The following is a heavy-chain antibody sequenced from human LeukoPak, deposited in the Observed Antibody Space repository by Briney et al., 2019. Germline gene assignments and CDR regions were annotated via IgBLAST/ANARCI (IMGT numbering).Heavy chain of an antibody. Sequence: PGGSLRLSCAASGFTFSSYGMHWVRQAPGKGLEWVACIRYDGSNKYYADSVKGRFTISRDNSKNTLYLQINSLRAEDTAVYYCVRGAYSSSWLNFESWGPGNPVTASS. CDR2: IRYDGSNK. CDR1: GFTFSSYG. J-gene: IGHJ4*02. D-gene: IGHD6-13*01. CDR3: VRGAYSSSWLNFES. V-gene: IGHV3-30*02.